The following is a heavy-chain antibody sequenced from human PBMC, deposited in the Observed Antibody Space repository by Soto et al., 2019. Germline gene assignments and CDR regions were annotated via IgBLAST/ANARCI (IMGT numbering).Heavy chain of an antibody. CDR3: AKSQDSSSWSIFDWVFDY. CDR1: GFTFSSYA. Sequence: HPGGSLRLSCAASGFTFSSYAMSWVRQAPGKGLEWVSAISGSGGSAYYADSVKGRFTISRDNSKNTLYLQMNSLRAEDTAVYYCAKSQDSSSWSIFDWVFDYWGQGTLVTVSS. CDR2: ISGSGGSA. V-gene: IGHV3-23*01. D-gene: IGHD6-13*01. J-gene: IGHJ4*02.